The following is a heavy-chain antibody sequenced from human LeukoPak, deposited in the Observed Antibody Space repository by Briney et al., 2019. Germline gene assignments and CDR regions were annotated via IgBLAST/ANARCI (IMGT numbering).Heavy chain of an antibody. Sequence: AGGSLRLSCEASGFIFSGYWMTWVRQAPGKGLEWVANINQDGSEKYYVDSVKGRFTISRDYAKNSLYLQMNSLWAEDTAVYYCAKDSSLYGTSWWGNYFDYWGQGTLVTVSS. V-gene: IGHV3-7*01. J-gene: IGHJ4*02. D-gene: IGHD6-13*01. CDR3: AKDSSLYGTSWWGNYFDY. CDR1: GFIFSGYW. CDR2: INQDGSEK.